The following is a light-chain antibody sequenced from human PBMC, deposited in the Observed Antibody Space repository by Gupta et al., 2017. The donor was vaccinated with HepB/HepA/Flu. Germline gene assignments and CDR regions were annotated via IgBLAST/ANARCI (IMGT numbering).Light chain of an antibody. CDR3: QQYTAYSA. Sequence: DIQMTQSPSTLSASVGDRVTITCRASQSISNWLAWYQQKPGKAPNLLIYKASSLQSGVPSRFSGSGSGTEFTLTISSLQPDDFATYYCQQYTAYSAFGQGTKVEIK. V-gene: IGKV1-5*03. J-gene: IGKJ1*01. CDR2: KAS. CDR1: QSISNW.